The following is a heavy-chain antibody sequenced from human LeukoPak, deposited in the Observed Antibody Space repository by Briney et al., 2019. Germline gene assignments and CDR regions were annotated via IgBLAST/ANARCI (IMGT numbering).Heavy chain of an antibody. Sequence: PSGTLSLTCAVYGGSFSGYYWSWIRQPPGKGLEWIGEINHSGSTNYNPSLKSRVTISVDTSKNQFSLKLSSVTAADTAVYYCARGDYDSSGSLYLSYYYYYYMDVWGKGTTVTVSS. CDR2: INHSGST. J-gene: IGHJ6*03. D-gene: IGHD3-22*01. CDR3: ARGDYDSSGSLYLSYYYYYYMDV. V-gene: IGHV4-34*01. CDR1: GGSFSGYY.